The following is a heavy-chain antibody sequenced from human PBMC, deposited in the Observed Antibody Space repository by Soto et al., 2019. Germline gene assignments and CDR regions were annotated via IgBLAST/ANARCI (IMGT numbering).Heavy chain of an antibody. J-gene: IGHJ3*02. CDR3: ARGPPPYIDAFDI. D-gene: IGHD1-1*01. Sequence: AGGLRLSCAASGVTFRSYSMNGVRKTPGKGLEWVSSISSSSSYIYYADSVKGRFTISRDNAKNSLYLQMNSLRAEDTAVHYCARGPPPYIDAFDIWGQGTMVTVSS. CDR2: ISSSSSYI. V-gene: IGHV3-21*01. CDR1: GVTFRSYS.